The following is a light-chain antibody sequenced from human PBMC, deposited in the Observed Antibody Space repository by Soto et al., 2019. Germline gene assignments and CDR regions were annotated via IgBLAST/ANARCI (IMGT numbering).Light chain of an antibody. CDR1: QSVSYY. CDR3: QRFGTSPPWT. V-gene: IGKV3-20*01. J-gene: IGKJ1*01. CDR2: GAS. Sequence: EIVLTQSPGTLSLSPGERATPSCRASQSVSYYLAWYQQKPGQAPRLLIYGASSRATGIPDRFSGSGSGTDFTLTISRLEPEDFAVYYCQRFGTSPPWTFGQGTKVDIK.